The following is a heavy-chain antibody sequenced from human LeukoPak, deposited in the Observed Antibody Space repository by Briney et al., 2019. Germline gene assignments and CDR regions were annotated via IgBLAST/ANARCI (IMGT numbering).Heavy chain of an antibody. CDR3: AKARGLIGGAFDI. CDR2: ISWDGGVT. V-gene: IGHV3-43*02. CDR1: GFTFSSYA. J-gene: IGHJ3*02. D-gene: IGHD3-22*01. Sequence: GGSLRLSCAASGFTFSSYAMSWVRQAPGKGLEWVSLISWDGGVTYHADSVKGRFTISRDNSKNSLYLQMNSLRTEDTALYYCAKARGLIGGAFDIWGQGTMVTVSS.